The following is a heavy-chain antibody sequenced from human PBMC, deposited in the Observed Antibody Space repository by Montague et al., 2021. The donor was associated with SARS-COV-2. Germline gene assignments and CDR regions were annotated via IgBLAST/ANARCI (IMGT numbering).Heavy chain of an antibody. CDR1: GDSIRSSGYY. D-gene: IGHD1-1*01. V-gene: IGHV4-39*01. Sequence: SETLSLTCSVSGDSIRSSGYYWGWIRQPPGIVLEWIGTVYYSGSTNYNPSLKSRVTMPVDTSKYQFSLELRSVTAADTAVYYCGRFRGVSWGADGTGPSDYWGQGTLVTVSS. J-gene: IGHJ4*02. CDR3: GRFRGVSWGADGTGPSDY. CDR2: VYYSGST.